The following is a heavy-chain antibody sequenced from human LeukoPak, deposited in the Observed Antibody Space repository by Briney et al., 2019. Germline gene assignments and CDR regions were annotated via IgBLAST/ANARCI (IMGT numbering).Heavy chain of an antibody. CDR2: ISAYNGNT. Sequence: ASVKVSCKASGYTFTSYGISWVRQAPGQGLEWMGWISAYNGNTNYAQKFQGRVTMTRDTSTNTVYMELSSLRSEDTAVYYCARGPSITMIRGGQWYYYMGVWGKGTTVTISS. D-gene: IGHD3-10*01. J-gene: IGHJ6*03. V-gene: IGHV1-18*01. CDR1: GYTFTSYG. CDR3: ARGPSITMIRGGQWYYYMGV.